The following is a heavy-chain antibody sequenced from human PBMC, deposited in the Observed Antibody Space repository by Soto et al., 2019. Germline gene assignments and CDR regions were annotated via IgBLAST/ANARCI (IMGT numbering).Heavy chain of an antibody. Sequence: QPGGSLRLSCAASGFTFDDYAFHWVRQAPGKGLEWVSSIGWSRNDIGYADSVKGRFTISRDSAKNSLYLQMNSLRPEDTALYYCAKGAGSYPRYFFDSWGLGTLVTVSS. J-gene: IGHJ4*02. CDR1: GFTFDDYA. CDR2: IGWSRNDI. D-gene: IGHD3-10*01. V-gene: IGHV3-9*01. CDR3: AKGAGSYPRYFFDS.